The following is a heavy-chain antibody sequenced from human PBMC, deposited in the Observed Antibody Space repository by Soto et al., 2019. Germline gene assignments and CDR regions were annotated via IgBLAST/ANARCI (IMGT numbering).Heavy chain of an antibody. D-gene: IGHD3-3*01. V-gene: IGHV1-18*01. CDR2: ISAYNGNT. J-gene: IGHJ4*02. CDR3: ARGITIFGVVHGYFDC. CDR1: GYTFTSYG. Sequence: ASVKVSCKASGYTFTSYGISWVRQAPGQGLEWMGWISAYNGNTNYAQKLQGRVTMTTDTSTSTAYMELRSLRSDDTAVYYCARGITIFGVVHGYFDCWGQGTLVTVSS.